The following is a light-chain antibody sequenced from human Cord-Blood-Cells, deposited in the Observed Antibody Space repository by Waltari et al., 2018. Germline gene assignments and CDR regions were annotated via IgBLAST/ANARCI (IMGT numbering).Light chain of an antibody. V-gene: IGLV2-14*01. J-gene: IGLJ3*02. CDR2: DVS. CDR1: SSDVGGYHY. CDR3: SSYTSSSTLE. Sequence: QSALTQPASVSGSPGQSITISCTGTSSDVGGYHYVSWYQQHPGKAPKLMIYDVSKRPSGVSNRFSGSKSGNTASLTISGLQAEDEADYYCSSYTSSSTLEFGGGTKLTVL.